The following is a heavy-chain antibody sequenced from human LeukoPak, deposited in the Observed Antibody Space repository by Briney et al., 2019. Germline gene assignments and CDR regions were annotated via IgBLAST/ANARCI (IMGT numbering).Heavy chain of an antibody. CDR3: AKSDWNYVHEALFDY. V-gene: IGHV3-9*03. J-gene: IGHJ4*02. CDR1: GFTFDDYA. D-gene: IGHD1-7*01. CDR2: ISWNSGSI. Sequence: SGGSLRLSCAASGFTFDDYAMDWVRQAPGKGLEWVSGISWNSGSIGYADSVKGRFTISRDNAKNSLYLQMNSLRAEDMALYYCAKSDWNYVHEALFDYWGQGTLATVSS.